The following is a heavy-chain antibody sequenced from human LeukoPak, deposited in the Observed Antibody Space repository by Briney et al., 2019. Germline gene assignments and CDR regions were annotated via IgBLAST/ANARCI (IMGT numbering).Heavy chain of an antibody. Sequence: SETLSLTCTVSGGSISSYYWSWIRQPAGKGLEWIGRIYTSGSTNYNPSLKSRVTMSVDTSKNQFSLKLSSVTAADTAVYYCARANTEILTGYYSDLDYWGQGTLVTVSS. D-gene: IGHD3-9*01. CDR2: IYTSGST. J-gene: IGHJ4*02. CDR3: ARANTEILTGYYSDLDY. CDR1: GGSISSYY. V-gene: IGHV4-4*07.